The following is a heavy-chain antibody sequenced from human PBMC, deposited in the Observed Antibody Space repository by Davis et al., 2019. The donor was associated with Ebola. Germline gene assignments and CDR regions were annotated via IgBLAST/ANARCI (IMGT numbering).Heavy chain of an antibody. CDR3: ARDSLWFGELLWSHFDY. CDR2: ISYDGSNK. Sequence: GESLKISCAASGFTFSSYAMHWVRQAPGKGLEWVAVISYDGSNKYYADSVKGRFTISRDNSKNTLYLQMNSLRAEDTAVYYCARDSLWFGELLWSHFDYWGQGTLVTVSS. D-gene: IGHD3-10*01. V-gene: IGHV3-30-3*01. J-gene: IGHJ4*02. CDR1: GFTFSSYA.